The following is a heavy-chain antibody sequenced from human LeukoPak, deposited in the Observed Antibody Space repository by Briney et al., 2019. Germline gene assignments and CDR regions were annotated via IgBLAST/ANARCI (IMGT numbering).Heavy chain of an antibody. V-gene: IGHV3-9*01. Sequence: PGGSLRLSCAASGFTFDDYVMHWVRQAPGKGLEWVSGITWNSDTIAYADSVKGRFTISRDNAKNSLYLQMNSLRAEDTALYYCARAPGVRYYYYMDVWGKGTTVTVSS. D-gene: IGHD2-8*01. J-gene: IGHJ6*03. CDR2: ITWNSDTI. CDR3: ARAPGVRYYYYMDV. CDR1: GFTFDDYV.